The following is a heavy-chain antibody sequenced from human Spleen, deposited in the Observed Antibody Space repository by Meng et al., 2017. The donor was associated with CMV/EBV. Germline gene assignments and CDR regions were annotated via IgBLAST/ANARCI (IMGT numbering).Heavy chain of an antibody. D-gene: IGHD3-10*01. CDR1: FSDYA. V-gene: IGHV3-30-3*01. CDR2: ISYHGSSK. J-gene: IGHJ4*01. CDR3: ARDLFSFGSGSYFPFDS. Sequence: FSDYAMHWVRQAPDKGLEWVAVISYHGSSKYYADSVMGRFTISRDNSRNTLFLQMNSLRAEDTAVYYCARDLFSFGSGSYFPFDSWGDGALVTVSS.